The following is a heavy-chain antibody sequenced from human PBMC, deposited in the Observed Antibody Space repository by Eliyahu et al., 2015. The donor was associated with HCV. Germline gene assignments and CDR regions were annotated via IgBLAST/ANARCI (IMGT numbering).Heavy chain of an antibody. CDR3: AKDWGGNIDY. D-gene: IGHD4-23*01. V-gene: IGHV3-23*01. CDR2: INDTGGST. J-gene: IGHJ4*02. Sequence: EVQLLESGGXLVQPGGPXRLSCAASGFTFSYYAMSWVRQAPGKGLEWVXTINDTGGSTYYADSVKGRFTISRDNSKNTLYLQMNSLRAEDTAVYYCAKDWGGNIDYWGQGTLVTVSS. CDR1: GFTFSYYA.